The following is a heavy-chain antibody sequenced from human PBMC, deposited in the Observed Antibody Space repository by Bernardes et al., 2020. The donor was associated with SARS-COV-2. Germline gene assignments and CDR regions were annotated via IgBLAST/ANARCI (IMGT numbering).Heavy chain of an antibody. CDR1: GGSVSSGSYY. Sequence: SETLSLTCTVSGGSVSSGSYYWSWIRQPPGKGLEWIGYIYYSGSTNYNPSLKSRVTISVDTSKNQFSLKLSSVTAADTAVYYCARGLPYYDYVWGSYRYTDGMDVWGQGTTVTVSS. D-gene: IGHD3-16*02. J-gene: IGHJ6*02. V-gene: IGHV4-61*01. CDR2: IYYSGST. CDR3: ARGLPYYDYVWGSYRYTDGMDV.